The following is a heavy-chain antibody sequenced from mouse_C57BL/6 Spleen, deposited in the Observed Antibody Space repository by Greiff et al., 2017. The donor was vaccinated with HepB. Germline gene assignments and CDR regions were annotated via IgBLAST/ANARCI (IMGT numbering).Heavy chain of an antibody. D-gene: IGHD1-1*01. V-gene: IGHV1-59*01. CDR2: IDPSDSYT. CDR3: ARGNYYGSSWNYCDY. Sequence: QVQLQQPGAELVRPGTSVKLSCKASGYTFTSYWMHWVKQRPGQGLEWIGVIDPSDSYTNYNQKFKGKATLTVDTSSSTAYMQLSSLTSEDSAVYYCARGNYYGSSWNYCDYWGQGTTLTVSS. CDR1: GYTFTSYW. J-gene: IGHJ2*01.